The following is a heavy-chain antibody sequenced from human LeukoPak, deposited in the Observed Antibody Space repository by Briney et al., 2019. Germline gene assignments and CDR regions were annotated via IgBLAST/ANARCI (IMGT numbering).Heavy chain of an antibody. CDR2: ISSSSSYI. CDR3: ARGWGAAAATPRGY. Sequence: GGTLSLSRAASVFTPSRYSMNCVPQAPGQGLEWGSSISSSSSYIYYADSVKGRFTIPRDNAKNSLYLQMNSVRAEDTAVYYCARGWGAAAATPRGYWGQGTLVSVSS. CDR1: VFTPSRYS. D-gene: IGHD6-13*01. V-gene: IGHV3-21*01. J-gene: IGHJ4*02.